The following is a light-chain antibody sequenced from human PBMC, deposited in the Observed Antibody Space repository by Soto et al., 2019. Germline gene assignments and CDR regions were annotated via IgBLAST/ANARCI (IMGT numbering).Light chain of an antibody. CDR3: QQYGGSPLFT. CDR2: VAS. CDR1: QGVTPAY. V-gene: IGKV3-20*01. J-gene: IGKJ3*01. Sequence: EIGLTQSPGTLSLSPGERATLSCRASQGVTPAYLAWYQHKPGQAPRLLIYVASNRATGIPDRFSGSGSGTDFTLTISRLEPEDFAVYSCQQYGGSPLFTFGPGTRVDFK.